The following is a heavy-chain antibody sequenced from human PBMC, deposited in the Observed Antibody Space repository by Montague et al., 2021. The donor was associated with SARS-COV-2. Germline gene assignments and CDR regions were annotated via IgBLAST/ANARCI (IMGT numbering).Heavy chain of an antibody. V-gene: IGHV4-59*01. D-gene: IGHD3-3*01. J-gene: IGHJ6*02. CDR3: ARDRRFLEWPGLYYYYGMDV. CDR1: GGSISSYY. CDR2: IYYSGST. Sequence: SETLSLTCTVSGGSISSYYCSWIRQPPGKGLEWIGYIYYSGSTNXNPSLKSRVTISVDTSKNQFSLKLSSVTAADTAVYYCARDRRFLEWPGLYYYYGMDVWGQGTTVTVSS.